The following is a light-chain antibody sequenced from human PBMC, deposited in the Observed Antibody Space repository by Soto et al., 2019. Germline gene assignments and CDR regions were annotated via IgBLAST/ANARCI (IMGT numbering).Light chain of an antibody. CDR2: DDN. CDR3: QVWHSGVDWV. CDR1: NIGSKS. J-gene: IGLJ2*01. Sequence: SYELTQPPSVSVAPGQTARITCGGNNIGSKSVHWYQQKPGQAPVLVVYDDNDRPSGIPERFSGSDSGNTATLTISRGEAGDEADYYCQVWHSGVDWVFGGGTKVTVL. V-gene: IGLV3-21*02.